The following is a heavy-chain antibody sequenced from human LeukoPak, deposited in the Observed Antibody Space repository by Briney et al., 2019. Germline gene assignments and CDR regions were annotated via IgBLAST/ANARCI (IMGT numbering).Heavy chain of an antibody. Sequence: ASVKVSCKASGYTFTSYGISWVRQAPGQGLEWMGWISAYNGNTNYAQKLQGRVTMTTDTSTSTAYMELRSLRSDDTAVYYCARDRVNIVLARKAFDIWGQGTMVTVSS. CDR3: ARDRVNIVLARKAFDI. V-gene: IGHV1-18*01. D-gene: IGHD2-21*01. CDR2: ISAYNGNT. J-gene: IGHJ3*02. CDR1: GYTFTSYG.